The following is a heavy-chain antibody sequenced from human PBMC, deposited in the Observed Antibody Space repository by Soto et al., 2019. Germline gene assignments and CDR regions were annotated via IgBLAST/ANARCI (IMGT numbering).Heavy chain of an antibody. Sequence: QVQLVESGGGVVPRGRSLRLSCAASGFTFSSYGMHWVRQAPCKGLEWVAVISYDGNNKYYADSVKGRFTISRDKFKNTLYLQMDSLRAADTAMYYCAKDHLETTVTTPSYWGQGTLVTVSS. CDR1: GFTFSSYG. D-gene: IGHD4-17*01. CDR3: AKDHLETTVTTPSY. J-gene: IGHJ4*02. CDR2: ISYDGNNK. V-gene: IGHV3-30*18.